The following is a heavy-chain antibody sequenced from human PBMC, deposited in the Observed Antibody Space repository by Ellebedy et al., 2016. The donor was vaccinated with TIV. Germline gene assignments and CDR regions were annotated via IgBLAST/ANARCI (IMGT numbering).Heavy chain of an antibody. Sequence: GESLKISCAASGFTVSNNYMSWFRQAPGKDLDWVSLIYSGGNTHYADSAKGRLTISRDNSKDTFYLQVNSLRAEDTAVYYCAHFLGNTMVRGVLTALDYWGQGALVTVSS. J-gene: IGHJ4*02. CDR2: IYSGGNT. V-gene: IGHV3-66*02. D-gene: IGHD3-10*01. CDR1: GFTVSNNY. CDR3: AHFLGNTMVRGVLTALDY.